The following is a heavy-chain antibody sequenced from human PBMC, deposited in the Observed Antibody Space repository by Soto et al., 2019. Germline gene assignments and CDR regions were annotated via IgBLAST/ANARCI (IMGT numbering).Heavy chain of an antibody. J-gene: IGHJ4*02. D-gene: IGHD3-3*01. CDR2: INHSGST. V-gene: IGHV4-34*01. CDR3: ARRYYDFWSGYYRR. Sequence: ASETLSLTCAVYGGSFSGYYWSWIRQPPGRGLEWIGEINHSGSTNYNPSLKSRVTISVDTSKNQFSLKLSSVTAADTAVYYCARRYYDFWSGYYRRWGQGTLVTSPQ. CDR1: GGSFSGYY.